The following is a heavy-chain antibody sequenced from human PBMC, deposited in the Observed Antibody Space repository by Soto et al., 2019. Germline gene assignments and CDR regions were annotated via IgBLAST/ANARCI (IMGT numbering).Heavy chain of an antibody. J-gene: IGHJ4*02. CDR1: GFTFSSYS. CDR3: ACSGNGPFTPRKDY. Sequence: GGSLRLSCAASGFTFSSYSMNWVRQAPGKGPEWVSYISSSSSTIYYADSVKGRFTISRDNAKNSLYLQMNSLRAEDTAVYYCACSGNGPFTPRKDYWGQGTLVTVSS. CDR2: ISSSSSTI. D-gene: IGHD3-10*02. V-gene: IGHV3-48*01.